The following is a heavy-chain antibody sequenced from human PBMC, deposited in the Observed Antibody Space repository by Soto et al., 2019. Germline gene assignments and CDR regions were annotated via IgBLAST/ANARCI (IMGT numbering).Heavy chain of an antibody. Sequence: QVQLVESGGGVVQPGRSLRLSCAASGFTFSSYGMHWVRQAPGKGLAWVAVIWYDGSNKYYADSVKGRFTISRDNSKNTLYLQMNSLRAEDTAVYYCAQGAYYYDSSGYCPYWGQGTLVTVSS. CDR2: IWYDGSNK. CDR3: AQGAYYYDSSGYCPY. V-gene: IGHV3-33*01. J-gene: IGHJ4*02. CDR1: GFTFSSYG. D-gene: IGHD3-22*01.